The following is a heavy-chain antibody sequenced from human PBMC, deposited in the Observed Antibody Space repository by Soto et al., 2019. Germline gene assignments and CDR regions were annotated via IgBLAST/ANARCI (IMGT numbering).Heavy chain of an antibody. J-gene: IGHJ4*02. Sequence: LTCTVSGGSISSGDYYWSWIRQPPGKGLEWIGYIYYSGSTYYNPSINSPVTISVDTSKNQFSLKLSSVTAADTAVYYCARVTRLLWFGELSPLDYWGQGTLVTVSS. CDR1: GGSISSGDYY. CDR3: ARVTRLLWFGELSPLDY. V-gene: IGHV4-30-4*01. CDR2: IYYSGST. D-gene: IGHD3-10*01.